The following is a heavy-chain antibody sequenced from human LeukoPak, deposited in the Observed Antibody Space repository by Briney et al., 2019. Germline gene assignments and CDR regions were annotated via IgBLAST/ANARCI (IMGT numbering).Heavy chain of an antibody. CDR3: AKIPDDPNRFDY. CDR2: ISGSGGST. J-gene: IGHJ4*02. D-gene: IGHD5-24*01. Sequence: GGSLRLSCAASGFTFSSYAMSWVRQAPGKGLEWVSTISGSGGSTYYADSVKGRFTISRDNSKNTLYLQMNSLRAEDTAVYHCAKIPDDPNRFDYWGQGTLVTVSS. CDR1: GFTFSSYA. V-gene: IGHV3-23*01.